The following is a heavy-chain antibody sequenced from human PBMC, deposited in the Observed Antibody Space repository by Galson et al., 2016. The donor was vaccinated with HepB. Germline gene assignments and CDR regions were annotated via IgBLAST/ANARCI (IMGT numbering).Heavy chain of an antibody. V-gene: IGHV3-23*01. CDR2: INANGGLK. J-gene: IGHJ4*02. D-gene: IGHD2/OR15-2a*01. CDR3: AKRHEYCPPVGCSVDY. CDR1: GFTFSSLA. Sequence: SLRLSCAASGFTFSSLAMSWVRQAPGKGLEWVSVINANGGLKYYADSVQGRFTISRDNSNNMLFLQMDSLRPDDTAVYYCAKRHEYCPPVGCSVDYWGQGTLVSVSS.